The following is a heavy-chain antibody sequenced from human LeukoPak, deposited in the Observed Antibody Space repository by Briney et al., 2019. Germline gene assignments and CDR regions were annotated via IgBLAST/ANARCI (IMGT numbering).Heavy chain of an antibody. Sequence: GGSLRPSCAASGFTFSIYWMHWVRQAPGKGLVWVSRINSDGSSISYADSVKGRFTISRDNAKNTLYLQMNSLRAEDTAVYYCARVRDFWSGSGFDPWGQGTLVTVSS. CDR1: GFTFSIYW. D-gene: IGHD3-3*01. J-gene: IGHJ5*02. CDR3: ARVRDFWSGSGFDP. CDR2: INSDGSSI. V-gene: IGHV3-74*01.